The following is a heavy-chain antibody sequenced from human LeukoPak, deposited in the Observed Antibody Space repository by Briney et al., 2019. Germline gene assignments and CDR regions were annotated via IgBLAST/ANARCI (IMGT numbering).Heavy chain of an antibody. CDR3: ARTWSGYYYYYMDV. J-gene: IGHJ6*03. Sequence: ASVKVSCKASGYTFTSYDINWVRQATGQGLEWMGWMNPNSGNTGYAQKFQGRVAMTRNTSISTAYMELSSLRSEDTAVYYCARTWSGYYYYYMDVWGKGTTVTVSS. CDR1: GYTFTSYD. V-gene: IGHV1-8*01. D-gene: IGHD3-3*01. CDR2: MNPNSGNT.